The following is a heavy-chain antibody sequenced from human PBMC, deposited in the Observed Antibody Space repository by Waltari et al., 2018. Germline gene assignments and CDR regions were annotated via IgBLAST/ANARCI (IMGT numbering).Heavy chain of an antibody. J-gene: IGHJ5*02. CDR1: GFTFNSYW. CDR2: INSDGSNI. CDR3: ARDLSVWSGYYGGWFDP. Sequence: EVQLVESGGGLVQPGGSVRLSCAASGFTFNSYWRHWVRQAPGKGLVGVSRINSDGSNIRYADSVKGRFTISRDNAKNTLYLQMNSLRAEDTAVYYCARDLSVWSGYYGGWFDPWGQGTLVTVSS. V-gene: IGHV3-74*01. D-gene: IGHD3-3*01.